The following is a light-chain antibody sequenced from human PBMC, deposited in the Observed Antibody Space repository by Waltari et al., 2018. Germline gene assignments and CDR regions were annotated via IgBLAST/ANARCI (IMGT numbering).Light chain of an antibody. Sequence: QSVLTQPPSASAAPGQKVTISCSGSSPNIGNRSVSWYQQLPGTAPKLLIYDNNKRPSGIPDRFSGSKSGTSATLGITGLQTGDEADYYCGTWDSSLSAGVFGGGTKLTVL. CDR2: DNN. J-gene: IGLJ3*02. CDR1: SPNIGNRS. V-gene: IGLV1-51*01. CDR3: GTWDSSLSAGV.